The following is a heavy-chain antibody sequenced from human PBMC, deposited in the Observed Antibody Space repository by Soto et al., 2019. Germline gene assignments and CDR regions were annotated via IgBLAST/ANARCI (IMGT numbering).Heavy chain of an antibody. CDR1: RYIFTNYG. V-gene: IGHV1-18*01. CDR2: INTYNGNT. Sequence: QVQLVQSGVEVREPGASVKVSCKAVRYIFTNYGVSWVRQAPGQGLEWMGWINTYNGNTEYAQKFQGRVTMTTDASTSTADMELGSLRSDDTAIYYCARALTGYGMDVWGQGTTVTVSS. CDR3: ARALTGYGMDV. J-gene: IGHJ6*02.